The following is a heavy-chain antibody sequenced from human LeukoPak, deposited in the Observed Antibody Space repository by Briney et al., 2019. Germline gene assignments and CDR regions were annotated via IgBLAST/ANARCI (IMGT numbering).Heavy chain of an antibody. CDR3: ARARWYQLLQSRVRGQTEIDY. J-gene: IGHJ4*02. D-gene: IGHD2-2*01. Sequence: SETLSLTCAVYGGSFSGYYWSWIRQPPGKGLEWIGEINHSGSTNYNPSLKSRVTISVDTSKNQFSLKLSSVTAADTAVYYCARARWYQLLQSRVRGQTEIDYWGQGTLVTVSS. CDR1: GGSFSGYY. V-gene: IGHV4-34*01. CDR2: INHSGST.